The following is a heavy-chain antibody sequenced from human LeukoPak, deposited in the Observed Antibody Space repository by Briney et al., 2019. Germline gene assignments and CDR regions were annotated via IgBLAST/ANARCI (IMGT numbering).Heavy chain of an antibody. CDR3: ARGAASYCGGDCYPNFDY. D-gene: IGHD2-21*02. V-gene: IGHV4-34*01. J-gene: IGHJ4*02. CDR2: INHSGST. Sequence: SETLSLTCAVYGGSFSGYYWSWIRQPPGKGLEWIGEINHSGSTNYNPSLKSRVTISVDRSKNQFSLKLSSVTAADTAVYYCARGAASYCGGDCYPNFDYWGQGTLVTVSS. CDR1: GGSFSGYY.